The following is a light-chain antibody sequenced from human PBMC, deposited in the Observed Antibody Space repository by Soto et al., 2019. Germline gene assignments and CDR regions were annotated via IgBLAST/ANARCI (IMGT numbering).Light chain of an antibody. CDR1: QSISSN. CDR2: RTS. CDR3: QQRDKWPRT. J-gene: IGKJ1*01. Sequence: EIVMTQSPATLSVSPGERATLSCRASQSISSNLAWYQQKPGQAPRLLMFRTSSRATGFPARFSGSGSGTEFNLTISSLQSEDFAIYYCQQRDKWPRTFGQGTKVEIK. V-gene: IGKV3-15*01.